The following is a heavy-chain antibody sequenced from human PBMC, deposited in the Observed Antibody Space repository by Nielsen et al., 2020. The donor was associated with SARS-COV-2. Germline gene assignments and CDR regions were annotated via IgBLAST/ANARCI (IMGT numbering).Heavy chain of an antibody. D-gene: IGHD6-19*01. CDR2: INHSGST. J-gene: IGHJ6*02. CDR1: GGSFSGYY. CDR3: ARDCIAVAEGHGNYYYYSMDV. V-gene: IGHV4-34*01. Sequence: SETLSLTCAVYGGSFSGYYWSWIRQPPGKGLEWIGEINHSGSTNYNPSLKSRVTISVDTSKNQFSLKLSSVTAADTAVYYCARDCIAVAEGHGNYYYYSMDVWGQGTTVTVSS.